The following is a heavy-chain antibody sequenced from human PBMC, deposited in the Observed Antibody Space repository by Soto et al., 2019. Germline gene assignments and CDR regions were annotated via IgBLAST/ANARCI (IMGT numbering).Heavy chain of an antibody. Sequence: QVHLVQSGAEVKEPGASVKVSCKASGYTIATFGISWVRQAPVQGLDWVGWISGYNGNTKYAPKFQGRVTLTTDTSTRTASMELRSLRSDDTAVYYCAREYCRGGSCYGPDYWGQGTLVTVSS. D-gene: IGHD2-15*01. CDR3: AREYCRGGSCYGPDY. J-gene: IGHJ4*02. CDR1: GYTIATFG. CDR2: ISGYNGNT. V-gene: IGHV1-18*01.